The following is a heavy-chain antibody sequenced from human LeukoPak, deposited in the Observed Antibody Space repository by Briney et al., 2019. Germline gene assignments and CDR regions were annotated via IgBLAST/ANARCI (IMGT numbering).Heavy chain of an antibody. CDR1: GYSFTSYW. J-gene: IGHJ3*02. CDR2: IYPGDSDT. Sequence: RGESLKISCKGSGYSFTSYWIGWVRQMPGKGLEWMGIIYPGDSDTRYSPSFQGQVTISADKSISTAYLQWSSLKASDTAMYYCARDAHDYGDYNAFDIWGQGTMVTVSS. V-gene: IGHV5-51*01. CDR3: ARDAHDYGDYNAFDI. D-gene: IGHD4-17*01.